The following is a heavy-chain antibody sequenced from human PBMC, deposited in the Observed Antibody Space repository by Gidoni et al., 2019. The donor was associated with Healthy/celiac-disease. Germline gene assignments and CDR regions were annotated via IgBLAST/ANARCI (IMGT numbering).Heavy chain of an antibody. V-gene: IGHV4-59*01. CDR1: GGSISSYY. CDR2: IYYSGRT. Sequence: QVQLQESGPGLVKPSETLSLTCTVSGGSISSYYWSWIRQPPGKGLECIGYIYYSGRTNYNPSLKSRVTISVDTSKNQFSLKLSSVTAADTAVYYCARDLAAMAFFDYWGQGTLVTVSS. D-gene: IGHD5-18*01. J-gene: IGHJ4*02. CDR3: ARDLAAMAFFDY.